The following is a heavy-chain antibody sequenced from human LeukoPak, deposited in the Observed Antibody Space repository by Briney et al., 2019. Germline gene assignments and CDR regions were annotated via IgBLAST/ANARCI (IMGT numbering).Heavy chain of an antibody. CDR1: GXTFSTYG. CDR3: ARASGPFDY. J-gene: IGHJ4*02. D-gene: IGHD3-10*01. Sequence: TGGSLRLSCAASGXTFSTYGMHWVRQAPGKGLEWVAVIWNDGSNKYYADSVKGRFTISRDNSKNTLYLQMNSLRAEDTAVYSCARASGPFDYWGQGTLVTVSS. V-gene: IGHV3-33*01. CDR2: IWNDGSNK.